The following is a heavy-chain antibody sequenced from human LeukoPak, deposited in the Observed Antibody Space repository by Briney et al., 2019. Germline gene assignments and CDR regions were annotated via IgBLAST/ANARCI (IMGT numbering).Heavy chain of an antibody. Sequence: TGGSLRLSCVASGLTFGNYGMNWVRRAPGKGLEWVSSIGGGGYTTYYADSVRGRFTISRDNSKNSMYLQMSSLRAEDTAIYYCAEVESSYCRIWGQGTLVTVSS. CDR1: GLTFGNYG. J-gene: IGHJ4*02. CDR3: AEVESSYCRI. V-gene: IGHV3-23*01. CDR2: IGGGGYTT. D-gene: IGHD3-10*01.